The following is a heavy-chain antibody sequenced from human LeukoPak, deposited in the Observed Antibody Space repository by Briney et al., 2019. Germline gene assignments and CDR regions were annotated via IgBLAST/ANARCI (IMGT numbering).Heavy chain of an antibody. Sequence: SETLSLTCTVSGYSISSGYYWGWIRQPPGKGLEWIGSIYHSGSTYYNPSLKSRVTISVDTSKNQFSLKLSSVTAADTAVYYCASMLRITMVRGYYLDYWGQGTLVTVSS. CDR1: GYSISSGYY. V-gene: IGHV4-38-2*02. J-gene: IGHJ4*02. CDR3: ASMLRITMVRGYYLDY. D-gene: IGHD3-10*01. CDR2: IYHSGST.